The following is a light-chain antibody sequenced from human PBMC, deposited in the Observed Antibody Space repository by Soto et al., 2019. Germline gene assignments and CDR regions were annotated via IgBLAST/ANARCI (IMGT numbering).Light chain of an antibody. CDR3: SSCSGAYTLVV. Sequence: QSALTQPPSASGSPGQSVNISCTGTSSDDGAYNYVSWYQQHPGKAPRLVIYEVTKRPSGVPERFSGSKSGNTASLTVSALHADDEADYYCSSCSGAYTLVVFGGGTKVTVL. V-gene: IGLV2-8*01. CDR2: EVT. CDR1: SSDDGAYNY. J-gene: IGLJ2*01.